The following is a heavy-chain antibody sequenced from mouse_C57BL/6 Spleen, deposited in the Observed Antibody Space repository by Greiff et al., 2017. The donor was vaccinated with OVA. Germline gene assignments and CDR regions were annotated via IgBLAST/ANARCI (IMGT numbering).Heavy chain of an antibody. CDR1: GFTFTDYY. CDR2: IRNKANGYTT. J-gene: IGHJ4*01. Sequence: EVKLQESGGGLVQPGGSLSLSCAASGFTFTDYYMSWVRQPPGKALEWLGFIRNKANGYTTEYSASLKGRFTISRDNSQSILYLQINALRAEATAAYDCYSYGDYAMDYWGQGTSLTVSS. V-gene: IGHV7-3*01. CDR3: YSYGDYAMDY.